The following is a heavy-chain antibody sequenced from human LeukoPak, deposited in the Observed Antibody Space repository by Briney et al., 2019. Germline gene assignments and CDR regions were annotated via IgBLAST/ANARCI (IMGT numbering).Heavy chain of an antibody. V-gene: IGHV3-21*01. CDR2: ISSSSGYI. J-gene: IGHJ5*02. CDR1: GFTFSSYS. Sequence: PGGSLRLSCAASGFTFSSYSMNWVRQAPGKGLEWVSSISSSSGYIYYADSVKGRFTISRDNAKNSLYLQMNSLRAEDTAVYYCARSPSTVTTSWFDPWGQGTLVTVSS. CDR3: ARSPSTVTTSWFDP. D-gene: IGHD4-11*01.